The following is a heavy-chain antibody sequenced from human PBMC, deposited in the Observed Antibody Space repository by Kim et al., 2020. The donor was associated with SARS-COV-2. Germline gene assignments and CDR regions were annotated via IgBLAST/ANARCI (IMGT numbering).Heavy chain of an antibody. CDR2: MNPNSGNT. Sequence: ASVKVSCKASGYTFTSYDINWVRQATGQGLEWMGWMNPNSGNTGYAQKFQGRVTMTRNTSISTAYMELSSLRSEDTAVYYCARGRARFLEWLLVSGSGFDPWGQGTLVTVSS. V-gene: IGHV1-8*01. CDR3: ARGRARFLEWLLVSGSGFDP. J-gene: IGHJ5*02. D-gene: IGHD3-3*01. CDR1: GYTFTSYD.